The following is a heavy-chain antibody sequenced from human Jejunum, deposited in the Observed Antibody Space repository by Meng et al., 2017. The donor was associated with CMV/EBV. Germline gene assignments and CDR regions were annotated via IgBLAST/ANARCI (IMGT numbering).Heavy chain of an antibody. V-gene: IGHV1-18*01. CDR3: ARVEVGITSGDY. CDR1: GYTFTNYG. D-gene: IGHD1-26*01. CDR2: INAYNGDT. J-gene: IGHJ4*02. Sequence: QAPLVQPGGGVNKPRASGTVSCKASGYTFTNYGITWVRQAPGQGLEWMGWINAYNGDTNYAQTLQGRVTMTTDTSTSTAYMELRSLRSDDTAVYYCARVEVGITSGDYWGQGTLVTVSS.